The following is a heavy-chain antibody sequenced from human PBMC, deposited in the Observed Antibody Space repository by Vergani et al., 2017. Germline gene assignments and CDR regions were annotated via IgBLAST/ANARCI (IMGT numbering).Heavy chain of an antibody. CDR1: GGSISSYY. CDR2: IYYSGST. CDR3: AYRYSSGWC. J-gene: IGHJ4*02. D-gene: IGHD6-19*01. V-gene: IGHV4-59*08. Sequence: QVQLQESGPGLVKPSETLSLTCTVSGGSISSYYWSWIRQPPGKGLEWIGYIYYSGSTNYNPSLKSRVTISVDTSKNQFSLKLSSVTAADTAVYYCAYRYSSGWCWGQGTLVTVSS.